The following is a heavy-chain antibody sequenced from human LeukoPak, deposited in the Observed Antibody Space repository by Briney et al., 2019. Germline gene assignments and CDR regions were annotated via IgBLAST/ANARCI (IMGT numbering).Heavy chain of an antibody. D-gene: IGHD5-12*01. J-gene: IGHJ4*02. V-gene: IGHV4-59*01. CDR3: ARGHILAAGPYFFDY. CDR2: IYYSGST. CDR1: GGSISSYY. Sequence: SETLSLTCTVSGGSISSYYWSWIRQPPGKGLEWIGYIYYSGSTNYNPSLKSRVTISVDTSKNQFSLKLSSVTAADTAVYYCARGHILAAGPYFFDYWGQGTLVTVSS.